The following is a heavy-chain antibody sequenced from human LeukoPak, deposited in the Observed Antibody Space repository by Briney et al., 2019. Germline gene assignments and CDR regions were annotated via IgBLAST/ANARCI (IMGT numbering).Heavy chain of an antibody. V-gene: IGHV1-8*02. Sequence: ASVKVSCKASGGTFNSYAINWVRQASGQGLEWMGWMNPKSGNTGYLQKFQGRVTMTRDTSMSTAFMELSSLTSEDTAVYYCARGVNSQGTAMVLFDSWGQGSLVTVSA. CDR3: ARGVNSQGTAMVLFDS. CDR1: GGTFNSYA. D-gene: IGHD5-18*01. J-gene: IGHJ4*02. CDR2: MNPKSGNT.